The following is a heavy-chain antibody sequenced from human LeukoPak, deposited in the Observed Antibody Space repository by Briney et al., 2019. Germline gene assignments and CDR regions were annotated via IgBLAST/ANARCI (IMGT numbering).Heavy chain of an antibody. Sequence: GSLLISSSAAWLPVISNYLAWGRRPPGKGGEGGAIIYSGAVTNTADSVNGRFTISRATANNTVYLQMDGLRVEDTAVYYCARVRAGTYSSNNWFDPWGQGTLVTVSS. CDR1: WLPVISNY. CDR3: ARVRAGTYSSNNWFDP. D-gene: IGHD6-19*01. J-gene: IGHJ5*02. V-gene: IGHV3-53*01. CDR2: IYSGAVT.